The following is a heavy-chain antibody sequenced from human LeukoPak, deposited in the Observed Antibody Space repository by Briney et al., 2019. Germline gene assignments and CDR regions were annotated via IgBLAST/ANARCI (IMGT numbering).Heavy chain of an antibody. CDR1: GFTFGTYA. Sequence: GGSQRLSCAASGFTFGTYAMHWVRRAPGKGLEWVAVISDDGSKKYYADSVKGRFTISKDNSKNTLYLQMNSLRADDTAVYFCARDLFARYGDGGFDPWGQGTLVTVSS. J-gene: IGHJ5*02. CDR2: ISDDGSKK. V-gene: IGHV3-30-3*01. D-gene: IGHD4-17*01. CDR3: ARDLFARYGDGGFDP.